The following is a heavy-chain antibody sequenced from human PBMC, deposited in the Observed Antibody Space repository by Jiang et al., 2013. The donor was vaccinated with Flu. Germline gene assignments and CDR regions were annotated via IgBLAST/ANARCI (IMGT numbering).Heavy chain of an antibody. CDR2: ISGSGGST. V-gene: IGHV3-23*01. CDR3: AKSQYYYDSSGYYRGRWYFDL. CDR1: GFSFSSYA. Sequence: PGGSLRLSCAASGFSFSSYAMSWVRQAPGKGLEWVSAISGSGGSTYYADSVKGRFTISRDNSKNTLYLQMNSLRAEDTAVYYCAKSQYYYDSSGYYRGRWYFDLWGRGTLVTVSS. D-gene: IGHD3-22*01. J-gene: IGHJ2*01.